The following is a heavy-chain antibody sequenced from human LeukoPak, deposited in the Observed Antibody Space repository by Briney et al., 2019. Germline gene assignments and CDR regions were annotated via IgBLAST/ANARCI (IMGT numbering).Heavy chain of an antibody. D-gene: IGHD3-10*01. V-gene: IGHV1-18*01. CDR3: ARTDSSSGNCYDY. CDR1: GYTFTSYG. J-gene: IGHJ4*02. CDR2: INPYNGNT. Sequence: ASVKVSCKASGYTFTSYGISWARQAPGQGLEWVGWINPYNGNTKYAQKLQGRLSLTTDTSTTTAYMELGSLNSDDTAVYYCARTDSSSGNCYDYWGQGTLVTVSS.